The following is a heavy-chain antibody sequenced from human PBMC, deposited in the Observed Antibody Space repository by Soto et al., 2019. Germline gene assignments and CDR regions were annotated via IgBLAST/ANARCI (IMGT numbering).Heavy chain of an antibody. CDR3: ARYTTSSGWYALFAY. CDR2: ISAYNGNT. CDR1: GYTFTSYG. V-gene: IGHV1-18*01. D-gene: IGHD6-19*01. Sequence: ASVKVSCKASGYTFTSYGISWVRQAPGQGLEWMGWISAYNGNTNYAQKLQGRVTMTTDTSTSTAYMELRSLRSDDTAVYYCARYTTSSGWYALFAYWGQGTLVTVSS. J-gene: IGHJ4*02.